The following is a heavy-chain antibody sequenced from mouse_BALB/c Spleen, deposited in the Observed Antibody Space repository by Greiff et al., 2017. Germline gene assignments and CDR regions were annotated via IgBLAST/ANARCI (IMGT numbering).Heavy chain of an antibody. D-gene: IGHD3-1*01. J-gene: IGHJ3*01. V-gene: IGHV1-14*01. Sequence: VQLQQSGPELVKPGASVKLSCKASGYTFTSYVMHWVKQKPGQGLEWIGYINPYNDGTKYNEKFKGKATLTSDKSSSTAYMELSSLTSEDSAVYYCARSAGSSGAPFAYWGQGTLVTVSA. CDR3: ARSAGSSGAPFAY. CDR2: INPYNDGT. CDR1: GYTFTSYV.